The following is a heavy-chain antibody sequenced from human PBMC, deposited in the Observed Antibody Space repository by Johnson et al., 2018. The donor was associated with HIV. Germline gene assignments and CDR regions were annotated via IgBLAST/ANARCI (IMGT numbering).Heavy chain of an antibody. D-gene: IGHD3-22*01. CDR1: GFTFSSYG. CDR3: AREYYYDSSGYNAFDI. J-gene: IGHJ3*02. V-gene: IGHV3-30*19. Sequence: QVQLVESGGGVVQPGGSLRLSCAASGFTFSSYGMHWVRQAPGKGLEWVAVISFDGSNKYYAASVKGRFTISRDNSKNTLYLQMNSLRAEDTAVYYCAREYYYDSSGYNAFDIWGQGTMVTVSS. CDR2: ISFDGSNK.